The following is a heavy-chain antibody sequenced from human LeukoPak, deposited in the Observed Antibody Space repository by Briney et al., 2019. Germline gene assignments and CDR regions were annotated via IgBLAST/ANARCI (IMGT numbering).Heavy chain of an antibody. CDR2: ISGSGGST. Sequence: GGSLRLSWAAFGFTFGNYWMHWVRKAPGKGLEWVSAISGSGGSTYYADSVKGRFTISRDNAKDSLYLQMNSLRAQDTAVYYCARANSLGYWGQGTLVTVSS. J-gene: IGHJ4*02. CDR3: ARANSLGY. CDR1: GFTFGNYW. D-gene: IGHD2/OR15-2a*01. V-gene: IGHV3-23*01.